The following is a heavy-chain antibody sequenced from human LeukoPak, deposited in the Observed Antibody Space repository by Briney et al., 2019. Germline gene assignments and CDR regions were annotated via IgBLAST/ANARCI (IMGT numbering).Heavy chain of an antibody. CDR2: IYRAGGTYTAGDT. D-gene: IGHD2-15*01. V-gene: IGHV3-NL1*01. CDR3: ARDYCRDVSCSIRWFDP. J-gene: IGHJ5*02. CDR1: GFTVSSNF. Sequence: GGSLRLSCVASGFTVSSNFMSWVRQAPGKGLEWVSVIYRAGGTYTAGDTYYADSVKGRFTISRDNFKNTLYLQMNSLRTDDSAVYYCARDYCRDVSCSIRWFDPWGQGTLVTVSS.